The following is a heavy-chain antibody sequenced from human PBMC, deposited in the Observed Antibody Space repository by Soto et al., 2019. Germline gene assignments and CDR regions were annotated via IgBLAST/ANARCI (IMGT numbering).Heavy chain of an antibody. CDR2: INGRGNYI. Sequence: EVLLVESGGGLVKPGGSLRLSCAASGFTFSTDNMNWVRQAPGKGLEWVSSINGRGNYIYYTDAVKGRFTISRDNAKTSLYLQMNSLRAEDTAVYYCAREDGIVGATSAFDYWGQGTLVTVSS. V-gene: IGHV3-21*01. CDR3: AREDGIVGATSAFDY. D-gene: IGHD1-26*01. CDR1: GFTFSTDN. J-gene: IGHJ4*02.